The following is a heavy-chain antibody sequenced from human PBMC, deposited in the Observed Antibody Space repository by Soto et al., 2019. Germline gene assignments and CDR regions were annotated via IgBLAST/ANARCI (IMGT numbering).Heavy chain of an antibody. Sequence: EVQLLESGGVLVQPGGSLRLSCAASGFAFTTYGMSWVRPAPGKGLAWVSTFSFSGSSTYYADSVKGRFTFSRDTSKNTLYLQMNSLRAEDTAVYYCAKPVEGGTSVFDYWGQGTLVTVSS. CDR3: AKPVEGGTSVFDY. J-gene: IGHJ4*02. CDR2: FSFSGSST. D-gene: IGHD2-8*02. CDR1: GFAFTTYG. V-gene: IGHV3-23*01.